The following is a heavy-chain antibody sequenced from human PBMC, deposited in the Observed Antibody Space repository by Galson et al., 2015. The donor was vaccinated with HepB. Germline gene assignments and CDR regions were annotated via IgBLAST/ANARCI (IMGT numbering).Heavy chain of an antibody. Sequence: GAEVKKPGASVKVSCKASGGTFSSYTISWVRQAPGQGLEWMGRIIPILGIANYAQKFQGRVTITADKSTSTAYMELSSLRSEDTAVYYCAIRFHSSGWYHYWGQGTLVTVSS. CDR3: AIRFHSSGWYHY. J-gene: IGHJ4*02. CDR1: GGTFSSYT. D-gene: IGHD6-19*01. CDR2: IIPILGIA. V-gene: IGHV1-69*02.